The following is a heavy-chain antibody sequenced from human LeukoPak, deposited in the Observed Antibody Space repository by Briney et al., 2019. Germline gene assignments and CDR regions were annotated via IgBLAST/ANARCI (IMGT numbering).Heavy chain of an antibody. J-gene: IGHJ6*02. CDR2: IWYDGSNK. CDR3: ARGIVVVTASFDYYGMDV. D-gene: IGHD2-21*02. CDR1: GFTFTNHG. V-gene: IGHV3-33*01. Sequence: GGSLRLSCVASGFTFTNHGMHWVRQAPGKGLEWVAVIWYDGSNKYYADSVKGRFTISRDNSKNTLYLQMNSLRAEDTAVYYCARGIVVVTASFDYYGMDVWGQGTTVTVSS.